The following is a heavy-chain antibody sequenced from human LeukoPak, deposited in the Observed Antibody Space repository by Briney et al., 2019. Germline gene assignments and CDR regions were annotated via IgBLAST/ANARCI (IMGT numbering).Heavy chain of an antibody. D-gene: IGHD2-2*01. CDR1: GFIVSRNS. CDR2: IDGGGST. CDR3: ARVSRYCTTTNCYGYFFDY. Sequence: GGSLRLSRAASGFIVSRNSMSWIRQAPGKGLEWVSLIDGGGSTFNADSVKGRLTISRDNSKNTLHLQMNSLGAEDTAVYYCARVSRYCTTTNCYGYFFDYWGQGTLVTVSS. V-gene: IGHV3-66*01. J-gene: IGHJ4*02.